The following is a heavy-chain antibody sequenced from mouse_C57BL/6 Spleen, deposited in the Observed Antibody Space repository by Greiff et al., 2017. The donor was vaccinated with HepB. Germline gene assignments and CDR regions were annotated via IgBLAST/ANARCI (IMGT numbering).Heavy chain of an antibody. J-gene: IGHJ3*01. CDR3: AREGPYYGNYVAWFAY. CDR1: GYAFSSSW. CDR2: IYPGDGDT. V-gene: IGHV1-82*01. Sequence: VKLMESGPELVKPGASVKISCKASGYAFSSSWMNWVKQRPGKGLEWIGRIYPGDGDTNYNGKFKGKATLTADKSSSTAYMHLSSLTSEDSAVYFCAREGPYYGNYVAWFAYWGQGTLVTVSA. D-gene: IGHD2-1*01.